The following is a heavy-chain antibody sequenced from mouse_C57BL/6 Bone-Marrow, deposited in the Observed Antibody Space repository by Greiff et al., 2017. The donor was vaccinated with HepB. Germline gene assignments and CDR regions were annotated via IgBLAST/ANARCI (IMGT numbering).Heavy chain of an antibody. CDR2: IDPENGDT. V-gene: IGHV14-4*01. CDR3: ISYGISDY. CDR1: GFNIKDDY. Sequence: VQLKESGAELVRPGASVKLSCTASGFNIKDDYMHWVKQRPEQGLEWIGWIDPENGDTEYASKFQGKATITADTSSNTAYLQLSSLTSEDTAVYYTISYGISDYWGQGTTLTVSS. D-gene: IGHD2-1*01. J-gene: IGHJ2*01.